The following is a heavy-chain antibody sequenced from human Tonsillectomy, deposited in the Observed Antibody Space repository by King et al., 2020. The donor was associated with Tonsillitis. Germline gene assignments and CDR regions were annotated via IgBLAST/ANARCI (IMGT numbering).Heavy chain of an antibody. CDR2: MNPNNANT. V-gene: IGHV1-8*01. J-gene: IGHJ4*02. Sequence: VQLVESGAEVKEPGASVKVSCKASGYTFSTYEINWVRQASGQGLEWMGWMNPNNANTGYAQKFQGRVTMTRDTSISTAYMELSSLRSEDRAVYYCARVLPRIGMIEHWSRHSYSWGQGTLVTVSS. CDR3: ARVLPRIGMIEHWSRHSYS. CDR1: GYTFSTYE. D-gene: IGHD2-21*01.